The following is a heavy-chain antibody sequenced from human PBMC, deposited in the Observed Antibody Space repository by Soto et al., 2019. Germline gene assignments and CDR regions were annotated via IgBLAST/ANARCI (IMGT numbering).Heavy chain of an antibody. V-gene: IGHV4-59*01. J-gene: IGHJ4*02. CDR3: ARHGSGNFLPAC. Sequence: QVQLQESGPGLVKSSETLSLTCTVSGGSISSYYWTWIRQPPGKGLEWIGYIYYSGSTKYNPSFQSRVTISVDTSKSQVSLKLISVAAADTAVYYCARHGSGNFLPACWGQGTLVTVSS. D-gene: IGHD3-10*01. CDR1: GGSISSYY. CDR2: IYYSGST.